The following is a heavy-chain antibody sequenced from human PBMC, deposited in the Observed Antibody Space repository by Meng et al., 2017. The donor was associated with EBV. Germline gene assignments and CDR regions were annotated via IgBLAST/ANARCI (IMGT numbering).Heavy chain of an antibody. CDR3: VRELVGGTFDY. J-gene: IGHJ4*02. Sequence: QVQLVQSGAEGKKPGASVQVSCKASGYTFTSYYPHWVRQAPGQGLEWMGIIIPAGGNTNYAQKFRGRFTMTRDTSTSTVYMDLSILTSEDTAVYYCVRELVGGTFDYWGQGTLVTVSS. V-gene: IGHV1-46*01. CDR1: GYTFTSYY. CDR2: IIPAGGNT. D-gene: IGHD1/OR15-1a*01.